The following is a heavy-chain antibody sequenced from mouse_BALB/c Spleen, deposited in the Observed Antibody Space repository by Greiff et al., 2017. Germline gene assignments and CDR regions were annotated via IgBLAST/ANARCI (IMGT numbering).Heavy chain of an antibody. CDR1: GFTFSSFG. CDR2: ISSGSSTI. J-gene: IGHJ4*01. V-gene: IGHV5-17*02. Sequence: DVQLVESGGGLVQPGGSRKLSCAASGFTFSSFGMHWVRQAPEKGLEWVAYISSGSSTIYYADTVKGRFTISRDNPKNTLFLQMTSLRSEDTAMYYCARAVWNYAMDYWGQGTSVTVSS. D-gene: IGHD2-10*02. CDR3: ARAVWNYAMDY.